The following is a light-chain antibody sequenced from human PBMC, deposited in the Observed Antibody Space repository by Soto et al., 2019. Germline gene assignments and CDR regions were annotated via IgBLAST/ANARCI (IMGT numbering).Light chain of an antibody. CDR3: SSYSSTSTPWV. CDR1: SSDIGSYNL. V-gene: IGLV2-14*02. J-gene: IGLJ3*02. Sequence: QSALTQPASVSGSPGQSITISCTGTSSDIGSYNLVSWYQQFPGKAPKLIIYEVSSRPSGVSNRFSGSKSGNTASLTISGLQAEDEADYYCSSYSSTSTPWVFGGGTKVTVL. CDR2: EVS.